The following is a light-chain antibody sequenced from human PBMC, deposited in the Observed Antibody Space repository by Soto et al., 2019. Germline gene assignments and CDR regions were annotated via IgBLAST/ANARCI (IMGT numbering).Light chain of an antibody. V-gene: IGKV3-15*01. Sequence: EIVMTQSPATLSMSPGERATLSCRASQSVSSNLAWYQHKPGQAPRLLIYGASTRATRIPARFSGSGSGTEFTLTISSLQSEDFAVYFCQQYNNWPPFTFGPGTKVDFK. CDR2: GAS. J-gene: IGKJ3*01. CDR3: QQYNNWPPFT. CDR1: QSVSSN.